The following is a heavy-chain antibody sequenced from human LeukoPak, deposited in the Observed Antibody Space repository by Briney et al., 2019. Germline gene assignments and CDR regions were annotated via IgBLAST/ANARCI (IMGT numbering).Heavy chain of an antibody. D-gene: IGHD2-21*02. J-gene: IGHJ4*02. CDR2: TYTSGST. V-gene: IGHV4-4*07. Sequence: SETLSLTCTVSGGSISSYYWSWIRQPAGKGLEWIGRTYTSGSTNYNPSLKSRVTMSVDTSKNQFSLKLSSVTAADTAVYYCARDNVVATAIPFDYWGQGTLVTVSS. CDR3: ARDNVVATAIPFDY. CDR1: GGSISSYY.